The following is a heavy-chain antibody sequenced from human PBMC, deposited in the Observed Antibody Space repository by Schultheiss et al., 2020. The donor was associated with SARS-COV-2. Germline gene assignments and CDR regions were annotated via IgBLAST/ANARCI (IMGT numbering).Heavy chain of an antibody. Sequence: SETLSLTCAVSGGSISSSNWWSWVLQPPGKGLEWIGEIYHSGSTNYNPSLKSRVTISVDKSKNQFSLKLSSVTAADTAVYYCARAGNRVAAAGTEGFDAFDIWGQGTMVTVSS. CDR1: GGSISSSNW. D-gene: IGHD6-13*01. V-gene: IGHV4-4*02. CDR3: ARAGNRVAAAGTEGFDAFDI. J-gene: IGHJ3*02. CDR2: IYHSGST.